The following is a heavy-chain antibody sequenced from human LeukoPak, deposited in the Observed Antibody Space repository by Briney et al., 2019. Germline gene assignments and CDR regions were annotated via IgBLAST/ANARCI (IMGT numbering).Heavy chain of an antibody. CDR1: GGYIGSSSYY. Sequence: SVTLSLTCTVSGGYIGSSSYYWGWIRQPPGKGLEWIGSIYYSGSTYYNPSLKSRVTISVDTSKNQFSLKVTSVTAADTAVYFCARGGNYWDAFDIWGQGTMVTVSS. J-gene: IGHJ3*02. CDR2: IYYSGST. CDR3: ARGGNYWDAFDI. D-gene: IGHD1-26*01. V-gene: IGHV4-39*07.